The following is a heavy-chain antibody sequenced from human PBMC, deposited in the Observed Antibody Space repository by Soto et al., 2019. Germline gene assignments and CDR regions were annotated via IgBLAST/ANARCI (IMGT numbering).Heavy chain of an antibody. D-gene: IGHD3-22*01. CDR1: GGAFSGYY. CDR3: ARSPDYYDSSGYYCYFDP. V-gene: IGHV4-34*01. J-gene: IGHJ4*02. CDR2: INHSENT. Sequence: SETLSLTCAVYGGAFSGYYWGWIRQPPGKGLEWVGEINHSENTNYNPSLKSRGTISVDTSKNQFSLKLSSVTAADTAVYYCARSPDYYDSSGYYCYFDPWGQGTLVTVSS.